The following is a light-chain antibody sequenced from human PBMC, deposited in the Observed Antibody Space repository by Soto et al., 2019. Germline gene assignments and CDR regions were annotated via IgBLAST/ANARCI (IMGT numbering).Light chain of an antibody. CDR1: QSVSSSY. CDR2: GAS. V-gene: IGKV3-20*01. Sequence: EIVLTQSPGTLSLSPGERATLSCRASQSVSSSYLAWYQQKPGQAPRLLIYGASSRATGIPDRFSGSGSGTDFTLTISGLQSEDFAVYYCQQYGSSLTWTFGQGTKVDNK. J-gene: IGKJ1*01. CDR3: QQYGSSLTWT.